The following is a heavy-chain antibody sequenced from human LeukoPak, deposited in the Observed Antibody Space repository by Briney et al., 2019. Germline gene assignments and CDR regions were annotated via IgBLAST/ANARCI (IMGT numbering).Heavy chain of an antibody. CDR3: AREELTGTRMFGC. CDR2: IYYSGST. V-gene: IGHV4-30-4*01. CDR1: GGSISSGDYY. J-gene: IGHJ4*02. D-gene: IGHD7-27*01. Sequence: PSETLSLTCTVSGGSISSGDYYWSWIRQPPGKGLEWIGYIYYSGSTYYNPSLKSQVTISVDTSKNQFSLKLSSVTAADTAVYYCAREELTGTRMFGCWGQGTLVTVSS.